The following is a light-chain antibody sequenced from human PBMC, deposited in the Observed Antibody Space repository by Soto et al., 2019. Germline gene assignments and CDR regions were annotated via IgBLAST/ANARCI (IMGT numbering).Light chain of an antibody. CDR3: QQYNNWPPLT. J-gene: IGKJ4*01. V-gene: IGKV3-15*01. CDR2: GAS. CDR1: QRVSSN. Sequence: EIVMTQSPATLSVSPGERATLSCRASQRVSSNLAWYQQKPGQAPRLLIYGASTRATGIPARFSGSGSGTELTPTISSLQSEDLAVYYCQQYNNWPPLTFGGGTKVQIK.